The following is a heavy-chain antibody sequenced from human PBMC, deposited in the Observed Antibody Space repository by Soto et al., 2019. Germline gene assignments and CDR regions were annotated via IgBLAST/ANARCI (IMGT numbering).Heavy chain of an antibody. V-gene: IGHV3-11*06. Sequence: GSLRLSCAASGFTFSDYYMSWIRQAPGKGLEWVSYISSSSSYTNYADSVKGRFTISRDNAKNSLYLQMNSLRAEDTAVYYCARDWAPLVGATTGAFDIWGQGTMVTVPS. D-gene: IGHD1-26*01. CDR2: ISSSSSYT. CDR3: ARDWAPLVGATTGAFDI. CDR1: GFTFSDYY. J-gene: IGHJ3*02.